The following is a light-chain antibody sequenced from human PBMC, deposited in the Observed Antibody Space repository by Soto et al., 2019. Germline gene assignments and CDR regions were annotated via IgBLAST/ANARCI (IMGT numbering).Light chain of an antibody. CDR1: KLGDKY. J-gene: IGLJ3*02. V-gene: IGLV3-1*01. CDR2: QHN. Sequence: SYELTQPPSVSVSPGQTASITCSGDKLGDKYACWYQQKPGQSPVVVIYQHNKRPSGIPERFSGSNSGNTATLTISGTQAMDEADYYCQAWDSSTAVFGGGTQLTVL. CDR3: QAWDSSTAV.